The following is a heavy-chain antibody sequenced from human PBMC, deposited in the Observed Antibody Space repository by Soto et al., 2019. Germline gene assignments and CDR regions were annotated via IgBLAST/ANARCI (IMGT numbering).Heavy chain of an antibody. CDR1: GFTFSSYA. CDR3: AKGYCTNGVCYFDY. V-gene: IGHV3-23*01. Sequence: GGSLRLSCAASGFTFSSYAMSWVRQAPGKGLEWVSTITASGGSAYHADSVRGRFTTSRDNSKNTLYLEMNSLRAEDTAVYYCAKGYCTNGVCYFDYWGQGTLVTVSS. D-gene: IGHD2-8*01. J-gene: IGHJ4*02. CDR2: ITASGGSA.